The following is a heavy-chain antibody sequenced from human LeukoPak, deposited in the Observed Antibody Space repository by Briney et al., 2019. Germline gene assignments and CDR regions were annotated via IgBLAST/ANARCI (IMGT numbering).Heavy chain of an antibody. CDR1: GFTFSSYA. CDR3: AKFSILRYFDWLLYFDY. D-gene: IGHD3-9*01. J-gene: IGHJ4*02. CDR2: ISGSGGST. V-gene: IGHV3-23*01. Sequence: PGGSLRLSCAASGFTFSSYAMSWVRQAPGKGLEWVSAISGSGGSTYYADSVKGRFTISRDNSKNPLYLQMNSLRAEDTAVYYCAKFSILRYFDWLLYFDYWGQGTLVTVSS.